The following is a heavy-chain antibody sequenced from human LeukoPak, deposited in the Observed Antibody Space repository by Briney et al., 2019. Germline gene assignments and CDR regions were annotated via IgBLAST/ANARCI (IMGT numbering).Heavy chain of an antibody. CDR1: GYTFTTYG. V-gene: IGHV1-18*01. CDR3: ARDRAVVVAATDY. D-gene: IGHD2-15*01. J-gene: IGHJ4*02. CDR2: ISPYNGNT. Sequence: SVKVSCKASGYTFTTYGISWVRQAPGQGLEWMGWISPYNGNTNYAQKLQGRVTMTTDTSTSKAYMELRSLRSDDTAVYYCARDRAVVVAATDYWGQGTLVTVSS.